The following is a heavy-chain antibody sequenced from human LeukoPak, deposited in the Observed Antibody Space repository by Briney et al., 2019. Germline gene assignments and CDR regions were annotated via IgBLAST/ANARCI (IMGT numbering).Heavy chain of an antibody. J-gene: IGHJ4*02. CDR1: GLTFSTYG. CDR3: AKEGCSSTSCYDYFDY. D-gene: IGHD2-2*01. CDR2: IQNDGNDK. Sequence: GGSLRLSCAASGLTFSTYGMHWVRQAPGKGLEWVAFIQNDGNDKYYADSVKGRFTISRDNSKNTLYLQMNSLRAEDTAVYYCAKEGCSSTSCYDYFDYWGQGTLVTVSS. V-gene: IGHV3-30*02.